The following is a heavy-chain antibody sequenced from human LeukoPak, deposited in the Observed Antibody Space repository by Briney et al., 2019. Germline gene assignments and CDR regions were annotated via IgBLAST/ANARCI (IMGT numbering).Heavy chain of an antibody. CDR2: INHSGST. CDR1: GGSFSGYY. Sequence: SETLSLTCAVYGGSFSGYYWSWIRQPPGKGLEWTGEINHSGSTNYNPSLKSRVTISVDTSKNQFSLKLSSVTAADTAVYYCARAQYQLPSNWFDPWGQGTLVTVSS. D-gene: IGHD2-2*01. V-gene: IGHV4-34*01. J-gene: IGHJ5*02. CDR3: ARAQYQLPSNWFDP.